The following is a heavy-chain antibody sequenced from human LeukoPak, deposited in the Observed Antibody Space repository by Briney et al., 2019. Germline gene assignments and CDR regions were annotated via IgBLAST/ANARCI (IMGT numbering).Heavy chain of an antibody. Sequence: SETLPLTCAVYGGSFSGYYWSWIRQPPGKGLEWIGEINHSGSTNYNPSLKSRVTISVDTSKNQFSLKLSSVTAADTAVYFCASGALDYYDSSGLYFDSWGQGTLVTVSS. J-gene: IGHJ4*02. V-gene: IGHV4-34*01. CDR3: ASGALDYYDSSGLYFDS. CDR2: INHSGST. D-gene: IGHD3-22*01. CDR1: GGSFSGYY.